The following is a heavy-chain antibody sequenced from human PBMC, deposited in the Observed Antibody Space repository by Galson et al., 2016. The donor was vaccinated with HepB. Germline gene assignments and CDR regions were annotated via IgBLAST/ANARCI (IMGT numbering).Heavy chain of an antibody. CDR2: ISWNSESI. V-gene: IGHV3-9*01. J-gene: IGHJ3*01. CDR3: AKSFRQELTFDAFDL. CDR1: GFIFDHYV. D-gene: IGHD1-7*01. Sequence: SLRLSCAASGFIFDHYVMHWVRQAPGKGLEWVSGISWNSESIAYADSVEGRFTSSRDNRKNSLHLQMDSLRAEDTALYYCAKSFRQELTFDAFDLWGRGTLVTVSS.